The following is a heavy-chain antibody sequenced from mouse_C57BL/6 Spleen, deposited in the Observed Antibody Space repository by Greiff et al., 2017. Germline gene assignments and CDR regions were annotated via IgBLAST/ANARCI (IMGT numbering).Heavy chain of an antibody. D-gene: IGHD4-1*01. J-gene: IGHJ3*01. CDR3: VTNWEAFDY. CDR2: IRSKSSNYAT. CDR1: GFTFNTYA. V-gene: IGHV10-3*01. Sequence: DVQLQESGGGLVQPKGSLKLSCAASGFTFNTYAMHWVRQAPGKGLEWVARIRSKSSNYATYYAVSVKDRFTISRDDSQSMLYLQMNNLKTEDTAMSCCVTNWEAFDYWGQGTMVTVSA.